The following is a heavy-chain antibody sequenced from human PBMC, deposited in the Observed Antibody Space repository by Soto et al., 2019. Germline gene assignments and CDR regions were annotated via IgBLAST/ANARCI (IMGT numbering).Heavy chain of an antibody. CDR3: AGGDGWSTLFHS. CDR2: MYYSGTT. J-gene: IGHJ4*02. D-gene: IGHD2-15*01. V-gene: IGHV4-31*03. Sequence: QVQLQESGPGLVKPSHTLSLTCTVSGASVSSGGNYWSWIRPHPGLGLEWIVYMYYSGTTYYNPALKSRVDRPIDTSKNQCALKLTTLTAADTAVFYCAGGDGWSTLFHSWGQGPLVTVSS. CDR1: GASVSSGGNY.